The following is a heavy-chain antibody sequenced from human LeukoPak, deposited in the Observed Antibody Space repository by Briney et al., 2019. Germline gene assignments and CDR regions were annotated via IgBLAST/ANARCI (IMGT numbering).Heavy chain of an antibody. CDR1: GGTFSSYA. CDR2: INPNSGGT. D-gene: IGHD1-1*01. V-gene: IGHV1-2*02. CDR3: ARDAGRQYYFDY. Sequence: ASVKVSCKASGGTFSSYAISWVRQAPGQGLEWMGWINPNSGGTNYAQKFQGRVTMTRDTSISTAYMELSRLRSDDTAVYYCARDAGRQYYFDYWGQGTLVTVSS. J-gene: IGHJ4*02.